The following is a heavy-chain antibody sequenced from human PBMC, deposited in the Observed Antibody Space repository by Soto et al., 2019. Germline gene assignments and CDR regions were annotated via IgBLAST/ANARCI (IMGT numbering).Heavy chain of an antibody. D-gene: IGHD3-3*01. CDR1: GYTFTSYD. CDR2: MNPNSGNT. CDR3: ARGLESFWSDYYYYYMDV. V-gene: IGHV1-8*01. Sequence: ASVKVSCKASGYTFTSYDINWVRQATGQGLEWMGWMNPNSGNTGYAQKFQGRVTMTRNTSISTAYMELGSLRSEDTAVYYCARGLESFWSDYYYYYMDVWGKGTTVTVSS. J-gene: IGHJ6*03.